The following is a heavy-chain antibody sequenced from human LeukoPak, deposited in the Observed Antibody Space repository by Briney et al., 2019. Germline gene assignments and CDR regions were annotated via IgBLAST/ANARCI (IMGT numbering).Heavy chain of an antibody. J-gene: IGHJ5*02. CDR2: IYYSGST. CDR1: GGSISSSGYY. V-gene: IGHV4-39*01. Sequence: SETLSLTCTVSGGSISSSGYYWGWIRQPPGKGLEWIGSIYYSGSTNYNPSLTSRGTISVDTSKKQFFLKLSSVTAANAAEYYCARQIRAEDFWSGDYDWFDPWGQGTLVTVSS. CDR3: ARQIRAEDFWSGDYDWFDP. D-gene: IGHD3-3*01.